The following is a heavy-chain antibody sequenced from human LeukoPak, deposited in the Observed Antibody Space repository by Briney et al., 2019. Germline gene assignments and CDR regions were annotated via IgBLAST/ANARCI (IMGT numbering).Heavy chain of an antibody. J-gene: IGHJ4*02. Sequence: SETLTLTCTVSGGSISSSSYYWGWIRQPPGKGLEWIGSIYYSGSTYYNPSLKSRVTISVDTSKSQFSLKLSSVTAADTAVYYCARAPLWFGNSGFDYWGQGTLVTVSS. CDR2: IYYSGST. D-gene: IGHD3-10*01. CDR1: GGSISSSSYY. CDR3: ARAPLWFGNSGFDY. V-gene: IGHV4-39*01.